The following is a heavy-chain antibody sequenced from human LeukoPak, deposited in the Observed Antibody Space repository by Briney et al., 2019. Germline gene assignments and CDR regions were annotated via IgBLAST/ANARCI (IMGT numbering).Heavy chain of an antibody. CDR1: GFTFSSYA. D-gene: IGHD4-17*01. V-gene: IGHV3-23*01. CDR3: AKDRVRGDYSFDY. J-gene: IGHJ4*02. CDR2: ISVRGGST. Sequence: GGSLRLSCAASGFTFSSYAISWVRQAPGKGLGWVSAISVRGGSTYCADSVKGRFTISRNNSKNTLSLQMNSLRAEDAAVYYCAKDRVRGDYSFDYWGQGTLVNVSS.